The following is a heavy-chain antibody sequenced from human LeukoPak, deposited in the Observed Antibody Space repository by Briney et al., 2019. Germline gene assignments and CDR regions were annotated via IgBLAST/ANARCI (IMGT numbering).Heavy chain of an antibody. CDR3: ARFAFGGTSDY. V-gene: IGHV1-2*02. D-gene: IGHD3-16*01. CDR1: GYTFTDYY. J-gene: IGHJ4*02. Sequence: ASVKVSCKASGYTFTDYYIHWVRQAPGQGLEWLGWINLNSAGTKYAQKFQGRVTMTRDTSISTAYMELSRLRSDDTAVYYCARFAFGGTSDYWGQGTLVTVSP. CDR2: INLNSAGT.